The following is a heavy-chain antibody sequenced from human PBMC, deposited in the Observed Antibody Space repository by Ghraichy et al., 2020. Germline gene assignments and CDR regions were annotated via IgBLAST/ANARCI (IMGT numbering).Heavy chain of an antibody. CDR3: ARGRCTGTTCYSSAFDP. CDR1: GYIFNSYG. Sequence: GESLNISCAASGYIFNSYGLHWVRQAPGKGLEWVAVISSDGSEKFYGESVKGRFTISRDSSKNTLFLQMSSLRPEDTAVYYCARGRCTGTTCYSSAFDPCGQGTLVTVSS. D-gene: IGHD2/OR15-2a*01. J-gene: IGHJ5*02. V-gene: IGHV3-30*03. CDR2: ISSDGSEK.